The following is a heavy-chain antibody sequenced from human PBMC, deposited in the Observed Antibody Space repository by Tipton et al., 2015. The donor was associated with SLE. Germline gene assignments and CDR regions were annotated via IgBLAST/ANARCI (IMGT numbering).Heavy chain of an antibody. D-gene: IGHD3-10*01. V-gene: IGHV4-59*12. CDR3: ARGRGTRYMDV. CDR2: IYYSGST. CDR1: GGSISSYY. J-gene: IGHJ6*03. Sequence: LRLSCTVSGGSISSYYWGWIRQPPGKGLEWIGYIYYSGSTNYNPSLKSRVTISVDTSKNQFSLKLSSVTAADTAVYYCARGRGTRYMDVWGKGTTVTVSS.